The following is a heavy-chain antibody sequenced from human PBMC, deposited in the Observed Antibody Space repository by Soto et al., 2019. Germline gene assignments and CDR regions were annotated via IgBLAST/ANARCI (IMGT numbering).Heavy chain of an antibody. V-gene: IGHV3-33*01. D-gene: IGHD5-18*01. CDR3: ARDEYPGAYSFGYYFDN. CDR2: IYYDGSNK. Sequence: QVQLVESGGGVVQPGRSLRLSCAASGFSFSSYGMHWVRQGPGKGLDWVALIYYDGSNKYYADSVKGRFTISRDNSKNTLYLQMNSRRAEDTAVYYCARDEYPGAYSFGYYFDNGGQGTLVTVSS. CDR1: GFSFSSYG. J-gene: IGHJ4*02.